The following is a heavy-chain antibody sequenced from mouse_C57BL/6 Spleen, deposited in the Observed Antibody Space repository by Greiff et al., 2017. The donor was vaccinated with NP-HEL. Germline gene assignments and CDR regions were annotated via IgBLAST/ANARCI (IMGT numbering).Heavy chain of an antibody. CDR1: GYTFTSYW. CDR2: IHPNSGST. J-gene: IGHJ4*01. D-gene: IGHD3-2*02. Sequence: QVQLQQPGAELVKPGASVKLSCKASGYTFTSYWMHWVKQRPGQGLEWIGMIHPNSGSTNYNEKFKSKATLTVDKSSSTAYMQLSSLTSEASAVYYCARRRSGAMDYWGQGTSVTVSS. V-gene: IGHV1-64*01. CDR3: ARRRSGAMDY.